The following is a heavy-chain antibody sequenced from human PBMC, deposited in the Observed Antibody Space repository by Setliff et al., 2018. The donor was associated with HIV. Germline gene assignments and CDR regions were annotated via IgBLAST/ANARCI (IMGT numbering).Heavy chain of an antibody. CDR1: RSTFNSHT. Sequence: SVKVSCKASRSTFNSHTINWVRQAPGQGLDWMGRIIPILGVANYAHRFQGKVTITADKSTSTAYMELTSLRFDDTAMYYCVRGVQSPPHYSYYYMDVWGEGTMVTGSS. J-gene: IGHJ6*03. D-gene: IGHD3-3*01. V-gene: IGHV1-69*02. CDR3: VRGVQSPPHYSYYYMDV. CDR2: IIPILGVA.